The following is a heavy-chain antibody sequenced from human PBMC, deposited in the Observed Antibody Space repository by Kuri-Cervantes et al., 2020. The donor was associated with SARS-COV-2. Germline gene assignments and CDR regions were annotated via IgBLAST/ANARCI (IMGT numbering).Heavy chain of an antibody. Sequence: GESLKISCAASGFTFSSYWMNWVRQAPGKGLEWVASIKQDGSGQYYVDSVKGRFTISRDNAKNSLFLQMNSLRAEDTAVYYCAREGYYEPTDMDVWGQGTTVTVSS. CDR1: GFTFSSYW. CDR3: AREGYYEPTDMDV. V-gene: IGHV3-7*01. D-gene: IGHD3-22*01. J-gene: IGHJ6*02. CDR2: IKQDGSGQ.